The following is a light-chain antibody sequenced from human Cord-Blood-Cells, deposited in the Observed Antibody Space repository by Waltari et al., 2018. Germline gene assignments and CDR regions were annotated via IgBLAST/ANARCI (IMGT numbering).Light chain of an antibody. CDR1: QSVSSN. J-gene: IGKJ2*01. V-gene: IGKV3-15*01. CDR2: GAS. CDR3: QQYNNWPYT. Sequence: EIVMTQSPATLSVSPGERATLSCRASQSVSSNLAWYQQKHCQSPRPLIYGASTSATGIPARFSGSGCGTEFTLTISSLQSEDCAVYYCQQYNNWPYTFGQGTKLEIQ.